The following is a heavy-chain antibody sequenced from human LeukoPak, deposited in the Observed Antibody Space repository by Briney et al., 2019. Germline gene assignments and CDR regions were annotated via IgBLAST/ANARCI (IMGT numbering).Heavy chain of an antibody. CDR1: GFTVSSNY. J-gene: IGHJ4*02. CDR2: IYSGGST. V-gene: IGHV3-53*01. D-gene: IGHD5-12*01. CDR3: ARDPSPYSGYENYFDY. Sequence: GGSLRLSCAASGFTVSSNYMSWVRQAPGKGLEWVSVIYSGGSTYYANSVKGRFTISRDNSKNSLYLQMNSLRAEDTAVYYCARDPSPYSGYENYFDYWGQGTLVTVSS.